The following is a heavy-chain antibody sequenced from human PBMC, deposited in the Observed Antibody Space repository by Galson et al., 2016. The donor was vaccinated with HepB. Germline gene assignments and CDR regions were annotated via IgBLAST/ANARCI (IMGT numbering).Heavy chain of an antibody. D-gene: IGHD1-26*01. Sequence: SLRLSCAASGFTLNSYAVNWVRQAPGRGLEWVSSIIASGASTYYADSVKGRFTVSRDNSQNTVFLQMNSLLVDDTAIYYCAREFKTVGLWGQGTVVTVSS. CDR1: GFTLNSYA. J-gene: IGHJ3*01. CDR3: AREFKTVGL. V-gene: IGHV3-23*01. CDR2: IIASGAST.